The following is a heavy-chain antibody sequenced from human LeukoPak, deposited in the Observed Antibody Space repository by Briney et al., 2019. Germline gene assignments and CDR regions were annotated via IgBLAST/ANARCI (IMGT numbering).Heavy chain of an antibody. Sequence: GGSLRLSCAASGFSFDDLGLTWVRQVPGKGLEWVAGINWNGASTGYADFARGRFNISRENAKNSLYLQMNSLRAEDTALYYCARAVCPTIKFCDSSYFLDVWGKGTTVNVS. CDR1: GFSFDDLG. D-gene: IGHD6-6*01. J-gene: IGHJ6*03. CDR2: INWNGAST. V-gene: IGHV3-20*04. CDR3: ARAVCPTIKFCDSSYFLDV.